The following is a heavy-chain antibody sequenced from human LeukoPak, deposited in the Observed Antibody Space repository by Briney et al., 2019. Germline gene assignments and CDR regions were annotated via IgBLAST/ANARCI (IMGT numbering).Heavy chain of an antibody. D-gene: IGHD6-25*01. V-gene: IGHV1-8*02. CDR2: MSPGSGYT. CDR1: GYTFTGYY. Sequence: GASVKVSCKASGYTFTGYYMHWVRQAPGQGLEWLGWMSPGSGYTGYAQKFQGRVTMTRDISITTAYVELSSLRSEDTAVYYCARGIEAGVDYWGQGTLVTVPS. J-gene: IGHJ4*02. CDR3: ARGIEAGVDY.